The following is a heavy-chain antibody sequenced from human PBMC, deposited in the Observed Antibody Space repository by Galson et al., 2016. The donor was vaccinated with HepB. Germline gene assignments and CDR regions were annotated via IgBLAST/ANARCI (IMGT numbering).Heavy chain of an antibody. Sequence: SVKVSCKASGGMYSSYAISWVRQAPGQGLEWMGGIIPIFGTTYYAQKFPGRVTITADKSTSTAYMELTSLTSEDAAIYYCARGSTLRLGECPAGGCHSDLWGQGTLVTVSS. CDR2: IIPIFGTT. D-gene: IGHD3-16*01. CDR3: ARGSTLRLGECPAGGCHSDL. CDR1: GGMYSSYA. J-gene: IGHJ5*02. V-gene: IGHV1-69*06.